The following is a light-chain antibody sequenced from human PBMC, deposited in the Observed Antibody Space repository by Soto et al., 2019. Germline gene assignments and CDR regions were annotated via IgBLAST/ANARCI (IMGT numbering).Light chain of an antibody. CDR1: QSVSSSY. CDR3: QHYGSSPFT. J-gene: IGKJ3*01. Sequence: EIVLTQSPGTLSLSPGERATLSCRASQSVSSSYLAWYQQKPGQAPRLLVYGASSRATGIPDRFSGSGSGTDLTLSISRVEAEDFAVYYCQHYGSSPFTFGPGTGVDIK. CDR2: GAS. V-gene: IGKV3-20*01.